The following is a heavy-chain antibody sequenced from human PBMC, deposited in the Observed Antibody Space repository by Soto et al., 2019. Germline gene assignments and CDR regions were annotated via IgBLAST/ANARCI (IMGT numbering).Heavy chain of an antibody. Sequence: EAQLVESGGGLVQPGESLRLCCAASGFTFSRSGMNWVRQAPGKGLEWISYIRSGSDTTYYADSVRGLFTFSRDNAKDSVGLQMTILRHNDTAMYFCVRGGWIGDAFDILGHGTMVSVSS. CDR3: VRGGWIGDAFDI. D-gene: IGHD5-12*01. V-gene: IGHV3-48*02. J-gene: IGHJ3*02. CDR1: GFTFSRSG. CDR2: IRSGSDTT.